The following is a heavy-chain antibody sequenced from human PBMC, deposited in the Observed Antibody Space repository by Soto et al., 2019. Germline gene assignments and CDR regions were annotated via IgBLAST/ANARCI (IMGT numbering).Heavy chain of an antibody. Sequence: PSETLSLTCTVSGGSISSYYWSWIRQPAGKGLEWIGRIYTSGSTNYNPSLKSRVTMSVDTSKNQFSLKLSSVTAADTAVYYCARGEYSYGLYYYYGMDVWGQGTTVTVSS. J-gene: IGHJ6*02. CDR2: IYTSGST. D-gene: IGHD5-18*01. CDR1: GGSISSYY. V-gene: IGHV4-4*07. CDR3: ARGEYSYGLYYYYGMDV.